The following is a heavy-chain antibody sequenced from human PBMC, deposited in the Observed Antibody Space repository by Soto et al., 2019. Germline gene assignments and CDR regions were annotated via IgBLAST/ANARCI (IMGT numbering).Heavy chain of an antibody. J-gene: IGHJ3*02. CDR1: GYTFTDYD. CDR2: ISAYNGNT. V-gene: IGHV1-18*01. Sequence: ASVKVSCKASGYTFTDYDINWVRQASGQGLEWMGWISAYNGNTNYAQKLQGRVTMTTDTSTSTAYMELRSLRSDDTAVYYCAREEDSSGLGNAFDIWGQGTMVTVSS. D-gene: IGHD6-19*01. CDR3: AREEDSSGLGNAFDI.